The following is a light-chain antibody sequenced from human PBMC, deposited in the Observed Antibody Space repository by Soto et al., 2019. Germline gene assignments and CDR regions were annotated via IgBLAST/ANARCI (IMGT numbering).Light chain of an antibody. V-gene: IGLV2-23*01. CDR2: EGS. J-gene: IGLJ2*01. CDR1: SSDVGSYNL. Sequence: QSALTQPASVSGSRGQSITISCTGTSSDVGSYNLVSWYQQHPGKAPKLMIYEGSKRPSGVSNRFSGSKSGNTASLTISGLQAEDEADYYCCSYAGSSTSYVVFGGGTKVTVL. CDR3: CSYAGSSTSYVV.